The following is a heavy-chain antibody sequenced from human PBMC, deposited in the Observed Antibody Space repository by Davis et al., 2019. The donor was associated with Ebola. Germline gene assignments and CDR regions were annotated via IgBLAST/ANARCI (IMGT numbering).Heavy chain of an antibody. CDR2: INPNSGGT. CDR3: ARDPTVRDGYNR. V-gene: IGHV1-2*02. J-gene: IGHJ5*02. Sequence: ASVKVSCKASGYTFTGYYMHWVRQAPGQGLEWMGWINPNSGGTNYAQKFQGRVTMTRDTSISTAYMELSRLRSDDTAVYYCARDPTVRDGYNRWGQGTLVTVSS. CDR1: GYTFTGYY. D-gene: IGHD5-24*01.